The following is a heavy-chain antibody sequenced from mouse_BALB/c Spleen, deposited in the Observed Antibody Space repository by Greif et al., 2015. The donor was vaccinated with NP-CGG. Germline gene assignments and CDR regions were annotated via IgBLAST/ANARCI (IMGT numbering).Heavy chain of an antibody. Sequence: VQLQQSGAELVKPGASVKLSCKASGYTFTSYYMYWVKQRPGQGLEWIGEINPSNGGTNFNEKFKSKATLTVDKSSSTAYMQLSSLTSEDSAVYYCTRDYYGNPAWFAYWGQGTLVTVSA. J-gene: IGHJ3*01. D-gene: IGHD2-1*01. CDR3: TRDYYGNPAWFAY. CDR2: INPSNGGT. CDR1: GYTFTSYY. V-gene: IGHV1S81*02.